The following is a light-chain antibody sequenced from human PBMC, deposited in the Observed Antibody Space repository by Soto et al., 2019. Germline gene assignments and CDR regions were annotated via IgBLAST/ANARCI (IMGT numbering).Light chain of an antibody. CDR1: QDVRRY. Sequence: QLTQSPSSLSASVGDRVTITCRASQDVRRYLAWYQQKAGKAPKLLIYGASTLQSGVQSRFSGFGSGTECTLTISSLQPEDFATDHCQQLQRTPCTFGPGTKVGIK. CDR3: QQLQRTPCT. CDR2: GAS. V-gene: IGKV1-9*01. J-gene: IGKJ3*01.